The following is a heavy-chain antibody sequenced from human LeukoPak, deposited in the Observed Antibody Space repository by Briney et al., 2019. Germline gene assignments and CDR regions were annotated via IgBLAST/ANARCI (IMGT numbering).Heavy chain of an antibody. V-gene: IGHV4-34*01. Sequence: SETLSLTCAVYGGSLSGSYWSWIRQPPGKGLEWIGEINHSGSANYSPSLKSRVTLSIDKSKNQFSLNANSVTAADTAVYYCARARRDSGYYKVDYWGQGTLVTVSS. D-gene: IGHD3-3*01. J-gene: IGHJ4*02. CDR3: ARARRDSGYYKVDY. CDR1: GGSLSGSY. CDR2: INHSGSA.